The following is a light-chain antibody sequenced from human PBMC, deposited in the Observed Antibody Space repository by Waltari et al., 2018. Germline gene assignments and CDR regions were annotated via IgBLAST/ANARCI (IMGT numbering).Light chain of an antibody. CDR2: KAS. CDR3: QQYDNYPYT. Sequence: DIQMTQSPSTLSASVGDRVTITCRASQTITNWLAWYQQKPGEAPKLLICKASTLDMGVPSRFSGSGSGTEFTLTISSLQPDDFATYYCQQYDNYPYTFGQGTKLEIK. CDR1: QTITNW. V-gene: IGKV1-5*03. J-gene: IGKJ2*01.